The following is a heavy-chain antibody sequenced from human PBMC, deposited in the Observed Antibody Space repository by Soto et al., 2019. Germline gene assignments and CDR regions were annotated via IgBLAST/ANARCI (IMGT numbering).Heavy chain of an antibody. CDR2: INAGNGNT. Sequence: QVQLVQSGAEVKKPGASVKVSCKASGYTFTSYAMHWVRQAPGQRLEWMGWINAGNGNTKYSQKFQGRVTITRDTSXSXXYMELSSLRSEDTAVYYCARGDRIRYFDWLTGFDYWGQGTLVTVSS. D-gene: IGHD3-9*01. J-gene: IGHJ4*02. CDR1: GYTFTSYA. V-gene: IGHV1-3*01. CDR3: ARGDRIRYFDWLTGFDY.